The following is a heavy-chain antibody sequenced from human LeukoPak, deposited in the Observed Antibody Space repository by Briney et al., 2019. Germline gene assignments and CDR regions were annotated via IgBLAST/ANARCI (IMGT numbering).Heavy chain of an antibody. CDR1: EFTFRHYA. J-gene: IGHJ4*02. CDR3: AKATSESYYQYFDH. D-gene: IGHD1-26*01. CDR2: FSGGGTST. V-gene: IGHV3-23*01. Sequence: GGSLRLFCAASEFTFRHYAMNGARQAPGKGLEWVSFFSGGGTSTSYADSVKGRFTISRDNPKNTLYVQMNSLSAEDTAVYYCAKATSESYYQYFDHWAQGTPVTVST.